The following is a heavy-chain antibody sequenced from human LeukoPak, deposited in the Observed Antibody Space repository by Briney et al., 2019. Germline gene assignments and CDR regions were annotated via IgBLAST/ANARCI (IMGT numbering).Heavy chain of an antibody. D-gene: IGHD3-9*01. CDR1: GYTFTGYY. CDR2: INPNSGGT. CDR3: ARSDILTGYHFDY. V-gene: IGHV1-2*04. J-gene: IGHJ4*02. Sequence: GASVKVSCKASGYTFTGYYMHWVRQAPGQGLEWMGWINPNSGGTNYAQKFQGWVTMTRDTSISTAHMELSRLRSDDTAVYYCARSDILTGYHFDYWGQGTLVTVSS.